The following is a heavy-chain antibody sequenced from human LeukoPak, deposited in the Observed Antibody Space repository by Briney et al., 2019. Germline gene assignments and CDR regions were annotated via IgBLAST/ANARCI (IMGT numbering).Heavy chain of an antibody. J-gene: IGHJ4*02. D-gene: IGHD3-3*01. Sequence: KSSETLSLTCTVSGGSISSGDYYWSWIRQPPGKGLEWIGYIYYSGSTYCNPSLKSRVTISVDTSKNQFSLKLSSVTAADTAVYYCARMRFLEWLLFDYWGQGTLVTVSS. V-gene: IGHV4-30-4*01. CDR1: GGSISSGDYY. CDR3: ARMRFLEWLLFDY. CDR2: IYYSGST.